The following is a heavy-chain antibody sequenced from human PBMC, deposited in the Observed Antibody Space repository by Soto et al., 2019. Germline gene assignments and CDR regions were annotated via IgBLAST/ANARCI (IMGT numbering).Heavy chain of an antibody. J-gene: IGHJ1*01. D-gene: IGHD6-13*01. CDR3: VKDESINWYSGHFRH. CDR1: GFTFDDYA. CDR2: INWNSGSI. V-gene: IGHV3-9*01. Sequence: EVQLVESGGGLVQPGRSLRLSCAASGFTFDDYAMHWVRQVPGKGPEWVSGINWNSGSIGYGDSVTGRFAISRDNAKNSLHLQMNSLSAEDTAFYYCVKDESINWYSGHFRHWGQGTLVTVSS.